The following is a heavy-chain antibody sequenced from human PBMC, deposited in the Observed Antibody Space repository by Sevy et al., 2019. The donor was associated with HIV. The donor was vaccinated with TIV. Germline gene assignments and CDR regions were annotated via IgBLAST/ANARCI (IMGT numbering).Heavy chain of an antibody. CDR3: ARDFTMVRGVIITGYYFDY. D-gene: IGHD3-10*01. CDR1: GFTFSSYA. J-gene: IGHJ4*02. Sequence: GGSLRLSCAASGFTFSSYAMHWVRQAPGKGLEWVAVISYDGSNKYYADSVKGRFTISRDNSKNTLYLQMNNLRAEDTAVYYCARDFTMVRGVIITGYYFDYWGQGTLVTVSS. CDR2: ISYDGSNK. V-gene: IGHV3-30-3*01.